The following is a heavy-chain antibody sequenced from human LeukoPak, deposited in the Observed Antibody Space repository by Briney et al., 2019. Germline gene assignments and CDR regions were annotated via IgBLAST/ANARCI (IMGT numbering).Heavy chain of an antibody. Sequence: GGTLRLSCAASGFTFSNFGMSWVRQAPGKGLGWVSTISGSGTITYYADSVKGRFTISRDNSKNTLSLQVNSLRAEDTAVYYCAKDFMHYGSGRPYYMDVWGEGTTVIISS. D-gene: IGHD3-10*01. CDR3: AKDFMHYGSGRPYYMDV. V-gene: IGHV3-23*01. CDR1: GFTFSNFG. CDR2: ISGSGTIT. J-gene: IGHJ6*03.